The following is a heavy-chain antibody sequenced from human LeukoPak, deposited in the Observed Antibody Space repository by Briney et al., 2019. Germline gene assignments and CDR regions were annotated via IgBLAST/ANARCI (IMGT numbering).Heavy chain of an antibody. J-gene: IGHJ4*02. CDR1: GFTFTNYA. Sequence: GGSLRLSCAASGFTFTNYAMSWVRQAHGKGLEWVAHINQDGSENDYVDSVKGRFTISRDNAKNSLYLQMNSLRAEDTAVYYCARAPRNCGGDCYYFDYWGQGTLVTVSS. CDR3: ARAPRNCGGDCYYFDY. V-gene: IGHV3-7*01. CDR2: INQDGSEN. D-gene: IGHD2-21*01.